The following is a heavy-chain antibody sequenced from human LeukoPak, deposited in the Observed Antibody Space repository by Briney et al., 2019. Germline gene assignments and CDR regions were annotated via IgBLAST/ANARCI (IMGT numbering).Heavy chain of an antibody. J-gene: IGHJ5*02. V-gene: IGHV1-2*04. CDR3: ARDPCSGGSCYANWFDP. D-gene: IGHD2-15*01. CDR2: INPNSGGT. CDR1: GYTFTGYY. Sequence: ASVKVSCKASGYTFTGYYMHCVRQAPGQGLEWMGLINPNSGGTNYAQKFQGWVTMTRDTSISTAYMELSRLRSDDTAVYYCARDPCSGGSCYANWFDPWGQGTLVTVSS.